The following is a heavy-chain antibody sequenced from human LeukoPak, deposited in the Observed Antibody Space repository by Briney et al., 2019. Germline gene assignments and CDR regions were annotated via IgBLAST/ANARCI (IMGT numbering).Heavy chain of an antibody. Sequence: ASVKVSCKASGYTFTSYYMHWVRQAPGQGLEWMGIINPSGGSTSYAQKFQGRVTMTRDTSTSTVYMELSSLRSEDTAVYYCARDTDTHYYDSSGYSFQHWGQGTLVTVCS. CDR2: INPSGGST. CDR3: ARDTDTHYYDSSGYSFQH. J-gene: IGHJ1*01. CDR1: GYTFTSYY. D-gene: IGHD3-22*01. V-gene: IGHV1-46*01.